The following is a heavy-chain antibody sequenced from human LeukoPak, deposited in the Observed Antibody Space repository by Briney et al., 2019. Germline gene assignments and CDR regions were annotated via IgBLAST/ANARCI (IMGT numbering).Heavy chain of an antibody. D-gene: IGHD5-18*01. CDR3: AGGQLWSPYYFDY. CDR1: GFTFSGFA. CDR2: ISTNGGNT. V-gene: IGHV3-64*01. Sequence: GGSLRLSCTASGFTFSGFAMHWVRQAPGKGLEYVSSISTNGGNTYYANSVKGRFTISRDNSKNTLYLQMGSLRPEDMAVYYCAGGQLWSPYYFDYRGQGTLVTVSS. J-gene: IGHJ4*02.